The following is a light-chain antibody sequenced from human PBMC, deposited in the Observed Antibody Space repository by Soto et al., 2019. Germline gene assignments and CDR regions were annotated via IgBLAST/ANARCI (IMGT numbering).Light chain of an antibody. CDR2: DVS. Sequence: QSALTQPASVSGSPGQSITISCTGTSSDVGGYNSVSWYQQHPGKAPKLMIYDVSNRPSGVSIRFSGSKSGNTASLTISGLQAEDEADYYCSSYTGSSTVIFGGGTQLTVL. J-gene: IGLJ2*01. CDR3: SSYTGSSTVI. CDR1: SSDVGGYNS. V-gene: IGLV2-14*03.